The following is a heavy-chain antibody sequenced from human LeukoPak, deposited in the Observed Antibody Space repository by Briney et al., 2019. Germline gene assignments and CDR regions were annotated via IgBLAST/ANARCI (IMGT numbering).Heavy chain of an antibody. V-gene: IGHV4-34*01. CDR3: ARSVYYYDSSGYYSY. Sequence: SETLSLTCAVYGGSLSGYYWSWIRQPPGKGLEWIGEINHSGSTNYNPSLKSRVTISVDTSKNQFSLKLSSVTAADTAVYYCARSVYYYDSSGYYSYWGQGTLVTVSS. D-gene: IGHD3-22*01. CDR1: GGSLSGYY. J-gene: IGHJ4*02. CDR2: INHSGST.